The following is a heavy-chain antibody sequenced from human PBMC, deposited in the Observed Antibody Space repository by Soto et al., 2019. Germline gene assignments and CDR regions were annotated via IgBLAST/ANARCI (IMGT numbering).Heavy chain of an antibody. D-gene: IGHD4-4*01. V-gene: IGHV3-23*01. CDR1: GFTFSTYA. Sequence: GGSLRLSCAASGFTFSTYAMAWVRQAAGKGLEWVSAVSGSGKNTYYADSVKGRFTISRDNSKNALYLEMNSLRVEDTAVYYCATGLLTIAPWGQGTLVTVSS. CDR3: ATGLLTIAP. J-gene: IGHJ5*02. CDR2: VSGSGKNT.